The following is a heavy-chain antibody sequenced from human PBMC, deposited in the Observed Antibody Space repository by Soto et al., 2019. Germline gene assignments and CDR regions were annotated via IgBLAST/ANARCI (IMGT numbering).Heavy chain of an antibody. D-gene: IGHD2-2*01. Sequence: GASVKVSCKASGGTFSSYAISWVRQAPGQGLEWMGGIIPIFGTANYAQKFQGRVTITADESTSTAYMELSSLRSEDTAVYYCATSNQYCISTSCIPRTNYYGMDVWGQGTTVTVSS. V-gene: IGHV1-69*13. J-gene: IGHJ6*02. CDR2: IIPIFGTA. CDR3: ATSNQYCISTSCIPRTNYYGMDV. CDR1: GGTFSSYA.